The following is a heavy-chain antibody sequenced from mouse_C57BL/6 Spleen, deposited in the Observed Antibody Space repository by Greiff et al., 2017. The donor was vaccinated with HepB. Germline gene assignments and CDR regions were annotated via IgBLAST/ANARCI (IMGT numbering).Heavy chain of an antibody. V-gene: IGHV5-17*01. CDR3: ARTYDGYFPAFDY. CDR2: ISSGSSTI. D-gene: IGHD2-3*01. CDR1: GFTFSDYG. J-gene: IGHJ2*01. Sequence: EVKLVESGGGLVKPGGSLKLSCAASGFTFSDYGMHWVRQAPEKGLEWVAYISSGSSTIYYADTVKGRFTISRDNAKNTLFLQMTSLRSEDTAMYYCARTYDGYFPAFDYWGQGTTLTVSS.